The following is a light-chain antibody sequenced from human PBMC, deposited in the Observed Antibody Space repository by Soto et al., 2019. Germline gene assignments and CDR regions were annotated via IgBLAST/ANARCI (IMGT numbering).Light chain of an antibody. J-gene: IGKJ1*01. Sequence: DIKMTQSPSSLSASVGDRVTITCRASQGIIDYVAWFQQKPGKAPNLLIYAASTLQSGVPSRFRGSGSGTDFTLTIISLQPEDVGTYYCQKYNTAPQTFGQGTKVEIK. CDR3: QKYNTAPQT. CDR2: AAS. V-gene: IGKV1-27*01. CDR1: QGIIDY.